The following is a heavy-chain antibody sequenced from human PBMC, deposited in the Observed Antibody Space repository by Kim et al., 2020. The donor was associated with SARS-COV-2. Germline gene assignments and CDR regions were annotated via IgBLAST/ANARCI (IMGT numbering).Heavy chain of an antibody. Sequence: ASVKVSCKASGYTFIAYYIHWVRQAPGQGLEWMGRINPNSGATDYARKFQDRVTMSTDTSISTAYMELDSLGSDDTALYFCARVPLTWTTVDHFVNWGQ. CDR3: ARVPLTWTTVDHFVN. V-gene: IGHV1-2*06. CDR1: GYTFIAYY. D-gene: IGHD4-17*01. CDR2: INPNSGAT. J-gene: IGHJ4*02.